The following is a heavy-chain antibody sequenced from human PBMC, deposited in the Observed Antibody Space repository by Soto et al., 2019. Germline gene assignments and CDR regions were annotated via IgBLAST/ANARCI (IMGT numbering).Heavy chain of an antibody. D-gene: IGHD3-16*01. CDR1: GFTFSSHW. Sequence: GGSLRLSCAASGFTFSSHWMHWVRQAPGKGLVWVARINDDGSSTADGDSVRGRYTSSRDNSKNTLYLQMNSLKTEDTAVYYCARDLITASGGPNWYFDLWGRGTLVTVSS. CDR2: INDDGSST. J-gene: IGHJ2*01. V-gene: IGHV3-74*03. CDR3: ARDLITASGGPNWYFDL.